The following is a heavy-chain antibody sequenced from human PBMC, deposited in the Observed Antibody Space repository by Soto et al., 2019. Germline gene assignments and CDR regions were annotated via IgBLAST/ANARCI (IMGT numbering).Heavy chain of an antibody. J-gene: IGHJ4*02. CDR1: GYTFTCYY. CDR3: ARAPYSSSWYY. Sequence: QVQLVQSGAEVKKPGASVKVSCKASGYTFTCYYMHWVRQAPGQGLEWMGWSNPNSGRTNYAQKIQGRVTMTRDTSVSTAYMELSRLRSDDTGVYYCARAPYSSSWYYWGQGTLVTVSS. CDR2: SNPNSGRT. D-gene: IGHD6-13*01. V-gene: IGHV1-2*02.